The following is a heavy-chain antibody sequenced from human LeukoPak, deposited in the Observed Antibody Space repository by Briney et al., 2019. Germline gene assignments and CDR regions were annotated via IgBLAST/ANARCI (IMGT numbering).Heavy chain of an antibody. Sequence: GGSLRLSCAASGFTFSSYSMNWVRQAPGKGLEWVSSITSSSSYIYYADSVKGRFSISRDNAKSSLYLGMNSLRAEDTAVYYCARDGWIDYWGQGTLVTVSS. J-gene: IGHJ4*02. CDR1: GFTFSSYS. D-gene: IGHD6-19*01. V-gene: IGHV3-21*01. CDR2: ITSSSSYI. CDR3: ARDGWIDY.